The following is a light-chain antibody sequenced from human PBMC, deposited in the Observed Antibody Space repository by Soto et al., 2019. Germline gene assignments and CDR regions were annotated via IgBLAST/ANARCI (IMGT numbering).Light chain of an antibody. CDR3: QQSYSNPDT. V-gene: IGKV3-15*01. J-gene: IGKJ3*01. Sequence: EIVMTQSPATLSVSPGERATLSCRASRSVKTNLAWYQQNPGQAPRLLIYGASTRATNVSARFSGSGSGTEFTLTISSLQSEDFATYFCQQSYSNPDTFGPGTKVDIK. CDR2: GAS. CDR1: RSVKTN.